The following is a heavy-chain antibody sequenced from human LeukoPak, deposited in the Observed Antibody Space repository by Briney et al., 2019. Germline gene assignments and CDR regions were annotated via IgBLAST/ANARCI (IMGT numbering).Heavy chain of an antibody. V-gene: IGHV3-7*01. J-gene: IGHJ4*02. CDR2: KNQDGSTK. CDR3: TRDFAFQQFDY. Sequence: GGSLRLSRAATGFSFSNSWMTGLRHAPGKGPEWLNSKNQDGSTKYYVDAVEGRFTISRDNAKNSLYLQMNSLRAEDTAVYYCTRDFAFQQFDYWGQGTLVTVSS. CDR1: GFSFSNSW. D-gene: IGHD1/OR15-1a*01.